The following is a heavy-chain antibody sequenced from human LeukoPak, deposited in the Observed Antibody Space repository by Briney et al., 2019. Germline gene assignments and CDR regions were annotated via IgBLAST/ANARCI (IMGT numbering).Heavy chain of an antibody. CDR2: ISRSSSYI. CDR1: GFTFSSYC. J-gene: IGHJ4*01. D-gene: IGHD1-26*01. CDR3: AGMRSGSYYDY. V-gene: IGHV3-21*01. Sequence: GGSLRLSCAASGFTFSSYCMSWVRQAPGKGLEWVSSISRSSSYIYYADSVKGRFTISRDNAKNSLYLQMNRPRVENTAVYYCAGMRSGSYYDYSGHGTLVTVSS.